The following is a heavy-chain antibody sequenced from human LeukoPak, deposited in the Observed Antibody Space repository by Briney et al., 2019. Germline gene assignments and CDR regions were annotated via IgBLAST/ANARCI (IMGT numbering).Heavy chain of an antibody. V-gene: IGHV3-30*03. D-gene: IGHD3-9*01. CDR2: ISFDASNK. J-gene: IGHJ4*02. Sequence: HPGGSLRLSCAASGFTFSNYGMHWVRQSPGKGLEWVAVISFDASNKYYPDSVKGRFTISRDNSKNTLYLQMNSVKTEDTAVYYCARDRSSGGLRYFDWLFYVWGQGSLVTVSS. CDR1: GFTFSNYG. CDR3: ARDRSSGGLRYFDWLFYV.